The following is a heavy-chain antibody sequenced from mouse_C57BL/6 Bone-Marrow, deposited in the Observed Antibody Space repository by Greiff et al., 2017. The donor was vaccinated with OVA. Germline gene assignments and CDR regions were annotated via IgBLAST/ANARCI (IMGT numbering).Heavy chain of an antibody. D-gene: IGHD4-1*01. J-gene: IGHJ2*01. CDR1: GFTFSSYA. CDR2: ISDGGSYT. CDR3: AREGASWDYFDY. V-gene: IGHV5-4*01. Sequence: VQLKESGGGLVKPGGSLKLSCAASGFTFSSYAMSWVRQTPEKRLEWVATISDGGSYTYYPDNVKGRFTISRDNAKNNLYLQMSHLKSEDTAMYYCAREGASWDYFDYWGQGTTLTVSS.